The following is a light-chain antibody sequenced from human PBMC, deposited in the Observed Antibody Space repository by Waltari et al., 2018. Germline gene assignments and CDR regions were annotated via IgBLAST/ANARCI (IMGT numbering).Light chain of an antibody. CDR3: CSYAGSYTFV. J-gene: IGLJ3*02. Sequence: QSALTQPRSVSGSPGQSVTISCTGTSSDVGGYNYVSWYQQHPGKAPKLMIYDVSKGPSGVPERFSGSKSGNTASLTISGLQAEDEADYYCCSYAGSYTFVFGGGTKLTVL. CDR1: SSDVGGYNY. CDR2: DVS. V-gene: IGLV2-11*01.